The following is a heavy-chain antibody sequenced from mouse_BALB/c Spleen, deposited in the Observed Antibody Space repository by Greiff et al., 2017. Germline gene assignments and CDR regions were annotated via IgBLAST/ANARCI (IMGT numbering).Heavy chain of an antibody. V-gene: IGHV1S135*01. CDR2: IDPYNGGT. CDR3: ARSYYGSSPYFDY. J-gene: IGHJ2*01. D-gene: IGHD1-1*01. Sequence: EVKLMESGPELVKPGASVKVSCKASGYAFTSYNMYWVKQSHGKSLEWIGYIDPYNGGTSYNQKFKGKATLTVDKSSSTAYMHLNSLTSEDSAVYYCARSYYGSSPYFDYWGQGTTLTVSS. CDR1: GYAFTSYN.